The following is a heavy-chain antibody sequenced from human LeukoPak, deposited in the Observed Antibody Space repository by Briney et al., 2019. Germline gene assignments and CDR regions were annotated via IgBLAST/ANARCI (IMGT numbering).Heavy chain of an antibody. CDR2: ISSSSSYI. V-gene: IGHV3-21*01. CDR3: ARATPTASSML. CDR1: GFTFSSYS. Sequence: GGSLRLSCAASGFTFSSYSMNWVRQAPGKGLEWVPSISSSSSYIYYADSVKGRFTISRDNAKNSLYLQMNSLRAEDTAVYYCARATPTASSMLWGQGTLVTVSS. D-gene: IGHD2/OR15-2a*01. J-gene: IGHJ4*02.